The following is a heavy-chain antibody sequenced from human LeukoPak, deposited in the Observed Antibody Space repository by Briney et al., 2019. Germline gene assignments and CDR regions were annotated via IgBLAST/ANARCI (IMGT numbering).Heavy chain of an antibody. CDR3: ARGLGCSSTSCPPNWFDP. J-gene: IGHJ5*02. V-gene: IGHV1-69*01. Sequence: SVKVSCKASGGTFSSYAISWVRQAPGRGLEWMGGTIPIFGTANYAQKFQGRVTITADESTSTAYMELSSLRSEDTAVYYCARGLGCSSTSCPPNWFDPWGQGTLVTVSS. CDR1: GGTFSSYA. CDR2: TIPIFGTA. D-gene: IGHD2-2*01.